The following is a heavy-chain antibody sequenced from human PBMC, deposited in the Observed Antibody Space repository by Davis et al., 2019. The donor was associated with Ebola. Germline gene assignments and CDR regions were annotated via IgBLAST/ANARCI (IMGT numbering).Heavy chain of an antibody. Sequence: SETLSLTCTVSGGSISSSSYYWGWIRQPPGKGLEWIGSIYYSGSTYYNPSLKSRFTISVDTSKNQFSLKLISVNSADTAVYYCATHYPTYYYDSSGYHTHRHFDYWGQGTLVTVSS. CDR2: IYYSGST. J-gene: IGHJ4*02. V-gene: IGHV4-39*01. D-gene: IGHD3-22*01. CDR3: ATHYPTYYYDSSGYHTHRHFDY. CDR1: GGSISSSSYY.